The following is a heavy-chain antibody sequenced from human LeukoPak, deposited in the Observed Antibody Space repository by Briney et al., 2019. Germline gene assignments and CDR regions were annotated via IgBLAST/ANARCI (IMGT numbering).Heavy chain of an antibody. D-gene: IGHD2-2*01. Sequence: GGSLRLSCAASGFTFSDYAMDWVRQAPGKGLEWVSAISSSSAYIYYADSVKGRFTISRDNAKSSVSLQMNSLRADDTAVYYCARIFRYQLVDYYALDVWGQGTTVTVSS. CDR3: ARIFRYQLVDYYALDV. CDR2: ISSSSAYI. J-gene: IGHJ6*02. V-gene: IGHV3-21*01. CDR1: GFTFSDYA.